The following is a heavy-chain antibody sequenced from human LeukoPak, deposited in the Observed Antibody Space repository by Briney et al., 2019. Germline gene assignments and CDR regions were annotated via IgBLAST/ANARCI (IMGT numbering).Heavy chain of an antibody. J-gene: IGHJ5*02. CDR2: IKQDGSEK. Sequence: PGGSLRLSCAASGFTFSSYWMSWVRQAPGKGLEWVANIKQDGSEKYYVDSVKGRFTISRDNAKNSLYLQMNSLRAEDTAVYYCARDQGGGSYYRPRIRESWFDPWGQGTLVTVSS. CDR3: ARDQGGGSYYRPRIRESWFDP. CDR1: GFTFSSYW. V-gene: IGHV3-7*01. D-gene: IGHD1-26*01.